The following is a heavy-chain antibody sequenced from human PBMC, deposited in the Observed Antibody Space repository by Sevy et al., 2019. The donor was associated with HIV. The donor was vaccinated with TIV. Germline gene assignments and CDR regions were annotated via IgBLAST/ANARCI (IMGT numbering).Heavy chain of an antibody. D-gene: IGHD5-12*01. Sequence: GGSLRLSCAASGFTFSSYAMSWVRQAPGKGLEWVSAISGSDGSTYYADSVKGRFTISRDNSKNTVYLQMNSLRAEDTAVYYCAKGIGYVDYFDYWGQGTLVTVSS. V-gene: IGHV3-23*01. CDR1: GFTFSSYA. J-gene: IGHJ4*02. CDR3: AKGIGYVDYFDY. CDR2: ISGSDGST.